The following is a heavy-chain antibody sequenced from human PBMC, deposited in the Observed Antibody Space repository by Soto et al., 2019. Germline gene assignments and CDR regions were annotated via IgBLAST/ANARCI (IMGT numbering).Heavy chain of an antibody. CDR2: ISHSGNT. V-gene: IGHV4-30-4*01. CDR1: GGSISSGGYY. D-gene: IGHD2-2*01. Sequence: QVQLQESGPGLVKPSQTLSLTCTVSGGSISSGGYYWTWIRQPPGKGLEWIGYISHSGNTYYNSSLQGRVHKSEDTSTTQCRPRLTSMTAADKAVYYCVTYSCSSARCPRFHVWGQGTTVTVSS. CDR3: VTYSCSSARCPRFHV. J-gene: IGHJ6*02.